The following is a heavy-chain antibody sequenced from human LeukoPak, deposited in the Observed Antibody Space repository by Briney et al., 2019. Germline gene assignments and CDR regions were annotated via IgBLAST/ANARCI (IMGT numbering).Heavy chain of an antibody. CDR2: IGVAGDT. CDR1: GFTFSLYE. J-gene: IGHJ3*02. Sequence: PGGSLRLSCAASGFTFSLYEIHWVRQLPGIGLEWVSAIGVAGDTFYSASVKGRFTISRENARNSLYLEMNNLRAGDTAVYYCVRESAGMGVKAYDIWGQGIMVTVSS. CDR3: VRESAGMGVKAYDI. D-gene: IGHD1-26*01. V-gene: IGHV3-13*01.